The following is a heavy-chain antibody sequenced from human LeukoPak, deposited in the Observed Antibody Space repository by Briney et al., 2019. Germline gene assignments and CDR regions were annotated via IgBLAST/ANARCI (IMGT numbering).Heavy chain of an antibody. D-gene: IGHD6-19*01. CDR2: FDPEDGET. V-gene: IGHV1-24*01. J-gene: IGHJ4*02. CDR1: GGTFSSYA. CDR3: ATVNSSGWYSSLYYFDY. Sequence: ASVKVSCKASGGTFSSYAISWVRQAPGQGLEWMGGFDPEDGETIYAQKFQGRVTMTEDTSTDTAYMELSSLRSEDTAVYYCATVNSSGWYSSLYYFDYWGQGTLVTVSS.